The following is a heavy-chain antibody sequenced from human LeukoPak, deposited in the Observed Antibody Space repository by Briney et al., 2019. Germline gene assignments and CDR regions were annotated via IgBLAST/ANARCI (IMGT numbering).Heavy chain of an antibody. CDR1: GYSFTSYR. CDR2: IYPGNSDT. D-gene: IGHD2-8*01. CDR3: ARTRYCTNCVCFYYGMDV. J-gene: IGHJ6*02. V-gene: IGHV5-51*01. Sequence: GEPLKISCKGSGYSFTSYRIGWVRQMPGKGREWMGIIYPGNSDTRYSPSFQGQVTISADKSISTAYLQWSSLKASDTAMYYCARTRYCTNCVCFYYGMDVWGQGTTVTVSS.